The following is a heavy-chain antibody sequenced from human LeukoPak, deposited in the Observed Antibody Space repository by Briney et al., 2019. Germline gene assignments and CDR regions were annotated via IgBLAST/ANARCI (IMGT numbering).Heavy chain of an antibody. D-gene: IGHD1-26*01. J-gene: IGHJ4*02. Sequence: PSETLSLTCAVSGYSISGGYYWGWIRQPPGKGLEWIASRFHTGSTYYNPSLKSRVTLSIDTSKNQFSLKMNSLTAADTAVYYCVRDRSGGYSVDYWGQGTLVTVS. CDR2: RFHTGST. V-gene: IGHV4-38-2*02. CDR3: VRDRSGGYSVDY. CDR1: GYSISGGYY.